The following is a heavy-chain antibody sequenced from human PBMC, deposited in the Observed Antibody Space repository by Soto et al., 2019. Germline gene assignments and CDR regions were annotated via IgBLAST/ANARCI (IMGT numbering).Heavy chain of an antibody. D-gene: IGHD6-6*01. J-gene: IGHJ2*01. CDR3: ARVTECVAARPRYFDL. V-gene: IGHV3-7*01. CDR1: GFTFSSNW. Sequence: EVQLVESGGGLVQPGGSLRLSCAASGFTFSSNWMSWVRQAPEKGLEWVASIKQDESEIYYVDSVKGRFTISRDNAKNSLYLQMNSLEVEDTAVYYCARVTECVAARPRYFDLWGRGTLVTVSS. CDR2: IKQDESEI.